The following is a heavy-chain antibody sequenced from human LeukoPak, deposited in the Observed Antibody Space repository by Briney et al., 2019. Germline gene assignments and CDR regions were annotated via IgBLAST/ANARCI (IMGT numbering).Heavy chain of an antibody. D-gene: IGHD3-22*01. Sequence: PGGSLRLSCTASGFTFGDYAMSWFRQAPGKGLEWVGFIRSKAYGGTTEYAASVKGRFTISRDDSKSIAYLQMNSLKTEDTAVYYCTRCDSSGFAHPFAFDIWGQGTMVTVSS. CDR3: TRCDSSGFAHPFAFDI. J-gene: IGHJ3*02. V-gene: IGHV3-49*03. CDR2: IRSKAYGGTT. CDR1: GFTFGDYA.